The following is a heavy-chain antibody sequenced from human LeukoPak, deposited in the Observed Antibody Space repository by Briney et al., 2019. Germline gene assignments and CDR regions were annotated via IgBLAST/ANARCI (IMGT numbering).Heavy chain of an antibody. Sequence: GASVKVSCKASGYTFTSYAMHWVRQAPGQRLEWMGWINAGNGNTKYSQKFQGRVTITRDTSASTAYMELSSLRSEDTAVYYCASIGRDSSGWYGGAFDIWGQGTMVTVSS. CDR3: ASIGRDSSGWYGGAFDI. CDR1: GYTFTSYA. CDR2: INAGNGNT. V-gene: IGHV1-3*01. D-gene: IGHD6-19*01. J-gene: IGHJ3*02.